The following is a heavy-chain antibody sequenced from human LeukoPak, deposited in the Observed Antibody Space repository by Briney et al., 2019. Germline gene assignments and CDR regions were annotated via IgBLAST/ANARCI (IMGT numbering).Heavy chain of an antibody. CDR3: ARDVDTNY. D-gene: IGHD5-18*01. J-gene: IGHJ4*02. CDR1: GFTFGTFW. Sequence: GGSLRLSCTASGFTFGTFWMTWVRQAPGKGLEWVANIKEDGSEKYYVDSVKGRFTISRDNDRKSLSLQMNSLRAEDTAVYYCARDVDTNYWGQGTLVTVSS. V-gene: IGHV3-7*03. CDR2: IKEDGSEK.